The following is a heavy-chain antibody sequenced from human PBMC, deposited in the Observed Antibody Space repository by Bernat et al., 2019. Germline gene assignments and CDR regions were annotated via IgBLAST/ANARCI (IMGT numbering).Heavy chain of an antibody. J-gene: IGHJ4*02. CDR2: ISSNGGST. CDR3: ARGGAVAGTTDY. CDR1: GFTFSSYA. Sequence: EVQLVESGGGLVQPGGSLRLSCAASGFTFSSYAMHWVRQAPGKGLEYVSAISSNGGSTYYANSVKGRFTISRDNSKNTLYLQMGSLRAEDMAVYYCARGGAVAGTTDYWGQGTLVTVSS. D-gene: IGHD6-19*01. V-gene: IGHV3-64*01.